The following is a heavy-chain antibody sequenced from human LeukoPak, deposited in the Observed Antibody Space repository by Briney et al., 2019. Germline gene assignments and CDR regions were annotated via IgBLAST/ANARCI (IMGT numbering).Heavy chain of an antibody. Sequence: GASVKVSCKASGGTFSSYAISWVRQAPGQGLEWMGGIIPIFGTANYAQKFQGRVTITADESTSTAYMELSSLRSEDTAVYYCAREILAPGIAVAGPMGWFDPWGQGTLVTVSS. J-gene: IGHJ5*02. CDR3: AREILAPGIAVAGPMGWFDP. D-gene: IGHD6-19*01. CDR1: GGTFSSYA. V-gene: IGHV1-69*13. CDR2: IIPIFGTA.